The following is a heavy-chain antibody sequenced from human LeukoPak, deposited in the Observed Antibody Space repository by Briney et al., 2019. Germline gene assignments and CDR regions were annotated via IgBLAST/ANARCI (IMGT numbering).Heavy chain of an antibody. J-gene: IGHJ4*02. V-gene: IGHV3-15*01. Sequence: PGGSLRLSCAASGFTSSNAWMSWVRQAPGKGLEWVGRIKSKTDGGTTDYAAPVKGRFTISRDDSKNTLYLQMNSLKTEDTAVYYCTTGYYGSGSYYWDPFDYWGQGTLVTVSS. CDR3: TTGYYGSGSYYWDPFDY. CDR1: GFTSSNAW. D-gene: IGHD3-10*01. CDR2: IKSKTDGGTT.